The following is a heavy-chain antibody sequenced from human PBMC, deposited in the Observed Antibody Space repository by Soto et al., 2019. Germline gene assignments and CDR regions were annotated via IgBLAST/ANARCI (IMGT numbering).Heavy chain of an antibody. CDR3: ASGYWVQGYGAGTYFDY. J-gene: IGHJ4*02. D-gene: IGHD3-22*01. Sequence: EVQLVESGGGVVQPGGSLRLSCAASGLSVGNNYMSWVRQAPGKGLEWVSVIYSGSTTHYADSVKGRFSISRDSSRNTGYLQMNSLGVEDTAVYTWASGYWVQGYGAGTYFDYWGQGTLVNVSS. V-gene: IGHV3-66*01. CDR2: IYSGSTT. CDR1: GLSVGNNY.